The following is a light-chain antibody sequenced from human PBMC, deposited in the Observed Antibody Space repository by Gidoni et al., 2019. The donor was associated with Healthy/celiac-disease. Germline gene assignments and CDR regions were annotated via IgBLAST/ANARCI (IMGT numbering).Light chain of an antibody. V-gene: IGLV3-10*01. CDR1: ALPKKY. CDR2: EDS. CDR3: YSTDSSGNQGGV. Sequence: SYELTQPPSVSVSPVQTARITCSGDALPKKYAYWYQQKSGQAPVLVIYEDSKRPSGIPERFSGSSSGTMATLTISGAQVEDEADYYCYSTDSSGNQGGVFGGGTKLTVL. J-gene: IGLJ3*02.